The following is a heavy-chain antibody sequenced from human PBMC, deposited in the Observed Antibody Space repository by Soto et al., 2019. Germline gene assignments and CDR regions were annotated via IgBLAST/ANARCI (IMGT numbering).Heavy chain of an antibody. CDR1: GFTFSSYA. J-gene: IGHJ4*02. CDR3: ARDYGDYDFDY. D-gene: IGHD4-17*01. V-gene: IGHV3-30-3*01. Sequence: GGSLRLSCAASGFTFSSYAMHWVRQAPGKGLEWVAVISYDGSNKYYADSVKGRFTISRDNSKNTLYLQMNSLRAEDTAVYYCARDYGDYDFDYWGQGTLVTVSS. CDR2: ISYDGSNK.